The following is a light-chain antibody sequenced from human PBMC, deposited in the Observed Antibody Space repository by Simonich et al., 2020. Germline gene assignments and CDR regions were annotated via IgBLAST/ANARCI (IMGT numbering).Light chain of an antibody. CDR2: AAS. V-gene: IGKV1-NL1*01. J-gene: IGKJ4*01. CDR1: QGISSW. CDR3: QQYYSTPPLT. Sequence: DIQMTQSPSSVSASVGDRVTITCRASQGISSWLAWYQQKPGKAPKLLLYAASRLESGVPSRFSGSGSGTDYTLTISSLQPEDFATYYCQQYYSTPPLTFGGGTKVEIK.